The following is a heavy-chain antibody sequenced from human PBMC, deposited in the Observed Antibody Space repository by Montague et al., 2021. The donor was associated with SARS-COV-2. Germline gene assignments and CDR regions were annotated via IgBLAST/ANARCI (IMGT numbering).Heavy chain of an antibody. CDR2: IYYSGST. J-gene: IGHJ5*02. Sequence: SETLSLTCTVSGGSISSYYWSWIRQPPGKGLEWIGYIYYSGSTNYNPSLKSRVTMPVDTSKNQFSLELRSVTAADTAGYYCARLGFVELWLNLGWFDPWGQGTLVTVSS. CDR3: ARLGFVELWLNLGWFDP. V-gene: IGHV4-59*08. CDR1: GGSISSYY. D-gene: IGHD3-16*02.